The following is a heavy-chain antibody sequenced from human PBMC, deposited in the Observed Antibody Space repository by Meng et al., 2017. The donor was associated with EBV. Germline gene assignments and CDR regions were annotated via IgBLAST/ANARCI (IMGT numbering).Heavy chain of an antibody. J-gene: IGHJ4*02. Sequence: QVALWHAGAWGNQPGGPRKVSCQASLYTLTRYYMRWVRQAPGQGLEWMGIINPSGGSTSYAQKVQGRVTMTRDTSTSTVYMQLGGLRSEDTAVYYCARDFCCGDCYLFDYWGQGTLVTVSS. D-gene: IGHD2-21*01. CDR3: ARDFCCGDCYLFDY. CDR1: LYTLTRYY. V-gene: IGHV1-46*01. CDR2: INPSGGST.